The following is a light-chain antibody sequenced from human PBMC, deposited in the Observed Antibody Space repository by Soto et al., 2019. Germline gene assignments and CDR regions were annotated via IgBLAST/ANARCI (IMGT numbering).Light chain of an antibody. V-gene: IGKV1-5*03. Sequence: DIQMTQSPSTLSGSVGDRVTITCRASQTISSWLAWYQQKPGKAPKLLIYKASTLKSGVPSRFSGIGSGTDFTLSISSLQPEDFATYYCQQTYSGPLTFGGGTKVDIK. CDR2: KAS. CDR3: QQTYSGPLT. CDR1: QTISSW. J-gene: IGKJ4*01.